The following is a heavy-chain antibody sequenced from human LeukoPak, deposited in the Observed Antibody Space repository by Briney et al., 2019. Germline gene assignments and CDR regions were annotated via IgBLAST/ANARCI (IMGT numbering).Heavy chain of an antibody. CDR2: IGAGGTFT. CDR3: AKDGFDYYDSSGYYYFNY. D-gene: IGHD3-22*01. V-gene: IGHV3-23*01. J-gene: IGHJ4*02. CDR1: GFTFSSYA. Sequence: EGSLRLSCTASGFTFSSYAMNWVRQAPGKGLEWVSGIGAGGTFTYYADSVKGRFTIFRDNSRNTLYLQMNSLRADDTAVYYCAKDGFDYYDSSGYYYFNYWGQGTLVTVSS.